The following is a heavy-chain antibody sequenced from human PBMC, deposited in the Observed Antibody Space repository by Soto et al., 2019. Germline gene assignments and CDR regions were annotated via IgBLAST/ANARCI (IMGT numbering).Heavy chain of an antibody. Sequence: ASVKVSCKASGYTFTSYDINWVRQATGQGLEWMGWMNPNSGNTGYAQKFQGRVTMTRNTSISTAYMELSSPRSEDTAVYYCASSRYCSSTSCSPPKFDPWGQGTLVTVSS. CDR2: MNPNSGNT. V-gene: IGHV1-8*01. J-gene: IGHJ5*02. D-gene: IGHD2-2*01. CDR3: ASSRYCSSTSCSPPKFDP. CDR1: GYTFTSYD.